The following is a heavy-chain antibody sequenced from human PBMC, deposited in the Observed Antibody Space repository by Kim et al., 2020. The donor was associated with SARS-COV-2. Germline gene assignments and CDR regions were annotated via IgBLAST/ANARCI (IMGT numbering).Heavy chain of an antibody. Sequence: SETLSLTCTVSGGSISSGGYYWSWIRQHPGXXLEWXXYIYYXGSTYYNPSLKSRXXISHXXSKXXXSLXXSSVXXADTXXYYXXGAKXXYSXXXVEXXDIWXXXTMV. V-gene: IGHV4-31*03. CDR2: IYYXGST. CDR1: GGSISSGGYY. CDR3: XGAKXXYSXXXVEXXDI. D-gene: IGHD1-26*01. J-gene: IGHJ3*02.